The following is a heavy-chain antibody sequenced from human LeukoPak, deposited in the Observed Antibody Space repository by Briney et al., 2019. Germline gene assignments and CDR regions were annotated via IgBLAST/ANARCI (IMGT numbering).Heavy chain of an antibody. J-gene: IGHJ3*02. CDR2: ISYDGSNK. Sequence: GGSLRLSCAASGFTFISYAIHWVRQAPGKGLEWVAVISYDGSNKYYADSVKGRFTISRDNAKNSLYLQMNSLRAEDTALYYCARDTHYYGSGSPAFDIWGQGTMVTVSS. V-gene: IGHV3-30*04. CDR1: GFTFISYA. CDR3: ARDTHYYGSGSPAFDI. D-gene: IGHD3-10*01.